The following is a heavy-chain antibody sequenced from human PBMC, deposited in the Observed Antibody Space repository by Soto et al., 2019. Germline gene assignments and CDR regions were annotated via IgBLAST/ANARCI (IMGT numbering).Heavy chain of an antibody. D-gene: IGHD6-13*01. CDR1: GGSISSYD. CDR2: IYYSGST. Sequence: SETLSLTCTVSGGSISSYDWSWIRQPPGKGLEWIGYIYYSGSTNYNPSLKSRGTISVDTSKNQFSLKLSSVTAADTAVYYCARQSITATGMAAFDIWGQGTMVTVSS. J-gene: IGHJ3*02. V-gene: IGHV4-59*08. CDR3: ARQSITATGMAAFDI.